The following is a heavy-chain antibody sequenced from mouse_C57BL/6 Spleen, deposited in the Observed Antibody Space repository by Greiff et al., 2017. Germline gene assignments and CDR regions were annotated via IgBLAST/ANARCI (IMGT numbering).Heavy chain of an antibody. CDR2: IYPGNSDT. CDR3: TREGYYGSSSYYFDY. CDR1: GFTFTSSW. J-gene: IGHJ2*01. V-gene: IGHV1-5*01. Sequence: EVQLLQSGTVLARPGASVKMSCKTSGFTFTSSWMHWVKQWPGQGLEWIGAIYPGNSDTSYNQKFKGKAKMTAVTSDSTAYMEISSLTNEDAAVYYCTREGYYGSSSYYFDYWGQGTTLTVSS. D-gene: IGHD1-1*01.